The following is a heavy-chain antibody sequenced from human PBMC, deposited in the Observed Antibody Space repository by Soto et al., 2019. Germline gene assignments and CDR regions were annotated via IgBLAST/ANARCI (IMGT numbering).Heavy chain of an antibody. CDR3: ASVRYQLLKSDWFDP. CDR1: GYTFTSYG. J-gene: IGHJ5*02. D-gene: IGHD2-2*01. CDR2: ISAYNGNT. Sequence: QVQLVQSGAEVKKPGASVKVSCKASGYTFTSYGISWVRQAPGQGLEGMGWISAYNGNTNYAQKLQGRVTMTTDTSTSTAYMELRSLRSDDTAVYYCASVRYQLLKSDWFDPWGQGTLVTVSS. V-gene: IGHV1-18*04.